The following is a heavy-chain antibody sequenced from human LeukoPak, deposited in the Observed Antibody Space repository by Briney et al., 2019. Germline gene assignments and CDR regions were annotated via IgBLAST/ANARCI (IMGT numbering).Heavy chain of an antibody. V-gene: IGHV3-33*01. Sequence: PGGSLILSCAASGFTFSSYGMHWVRQAPGKGLEWVAVIWCDGSNKYYADSVKGRFTISRDNSKNTLYLQMNSLRAEDTAVYYCARERGYYDSSGYYAFDYWGQGTLVPVSS. CDR2: IWCDGSNK. CDR3: ARERGYYDSSGYYAFDY. J-gene: IGHJ4*02. D-gene: IGHD3-22*01. CDR1: GFTFSSYG.